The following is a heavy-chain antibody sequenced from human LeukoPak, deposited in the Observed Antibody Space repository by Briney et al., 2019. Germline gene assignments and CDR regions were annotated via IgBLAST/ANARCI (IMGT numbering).Heavy chain of an antibody. CDR2: IYSGGTT. J-gene: IGHJ6*03. Sequence: GGSLRLSCAASGFTISTKYMNWVRQAPGKGLEWVSIIYSGGTTYYADSVKGRFTISRDNVEKSAYLELSGLTGQDTAIYYCARGGIAGRAVYYYYMDVWGKGTTVTVSS. CDR3: ARGGIAGRAVYYYYMDV. D-gene: IGHD6-6*01. CDR1: GFTISTKY. V-gene: IGHV3-53*01.